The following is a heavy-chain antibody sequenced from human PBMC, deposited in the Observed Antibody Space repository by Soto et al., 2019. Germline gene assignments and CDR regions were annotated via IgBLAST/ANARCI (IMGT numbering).Heavy chain of an antibody. CDR1: GFSLSTSSVG. V-gene: IGHV2-5*01. Sequence: QITLKESGPPLVKPTQTLTLTCTFSGFSLSTSSVGVGWIRQPPGKALEWLALISWNDDKRYSPSLKNRLTITKYTSKNQVVLTLSNVDPVYTATYYCAHRRRTYDTGPPVYFDYWGQGALVTVSS. J-gene: IGHJ4*02. CDR3: AHRRRTYDTGPPVYFDY. D-gene: IGHD2-21*01. CDR2: ISWNDDK.